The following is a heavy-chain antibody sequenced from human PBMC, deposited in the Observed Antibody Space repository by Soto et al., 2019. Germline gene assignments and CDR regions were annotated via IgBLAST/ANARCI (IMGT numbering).Heavy chain of an antibody. CDR1: GFTFSTAW. V-gene: IGHV3-15*02. Sequence: EVQLVESGGTLVKPGGSLRLSCTASGFTFSTAWMTWVRQAPGKGLEWVGRIKSKTDGGTTDYAAPVKGRFTISRDDTQDTQYLQKNRLNIEDTADYYCSSAQCGDCCPGGTCFDPWGQGALVTVSS. CDR3: SSAQCGDCCPGGTCFDP. J-gene: IGHJ5*02. CDR2: IKSKTDGGTT. D-gene: IGHD2-21*01.